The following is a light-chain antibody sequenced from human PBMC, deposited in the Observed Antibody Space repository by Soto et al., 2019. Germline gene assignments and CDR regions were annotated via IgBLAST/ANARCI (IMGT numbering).Light chain of an antibody. Sequence: QSVLTLPPSTSGTRGDRITIPCSRGGANIGSNYVYWYQQLPGTAPKLLIYSNNQRPSGVHDRFFGSKSGSSASLAISGFRSEDEADYPCAAWDDCLSGADVFGSGTTITV. V-gene: IGLV1-47*02. CDR2: SNN. CDR1: GANIGSNY. CDR3: AAWDDCLSGADV. J-gene: IGLJ1*01.